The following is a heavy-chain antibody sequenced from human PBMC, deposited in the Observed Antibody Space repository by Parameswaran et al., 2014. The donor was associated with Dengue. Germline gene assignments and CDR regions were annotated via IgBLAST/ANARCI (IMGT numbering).Heavy chain of an antibody. D-gene: IGHD6-19*01. CDR3: ARDDPEQWLVHWDY. Sequence: VRQAPGKGLEWVSSISSSSSYIYYADSVKGRFTISRDNAKNSLYLQMNSLRAEDTAVYYCARDDPEQWLVHWDYWGQGTLVTVSS. J-gene: IGHJ4*02. CDR2: ISSSSSYI. V-gene: IGHV3-21*01.